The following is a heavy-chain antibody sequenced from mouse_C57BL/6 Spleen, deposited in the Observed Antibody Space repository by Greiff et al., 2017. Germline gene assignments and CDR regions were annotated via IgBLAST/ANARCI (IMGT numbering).Heavy chain of an antibody. V-gene: IGHV2-4*01. J-gene: IGHJ4*01. CDR3: AKTPSDRNDDAMDY. CDR1: GFSFTSYG. CDR2: IWSGGST. Sequence: QVQLQQSGPGLVQPSQRLSISCTVSGFSFTSYGVHWVRQPPGKGLEWLGVIWSGGSTDYNAAFISRLSISTYNSKSQVFFNLNRLPSYDPTIYYCAKTPSDRNDDAMDYDGPGTSFTVSS. D-gene: IGHD2-1*01.